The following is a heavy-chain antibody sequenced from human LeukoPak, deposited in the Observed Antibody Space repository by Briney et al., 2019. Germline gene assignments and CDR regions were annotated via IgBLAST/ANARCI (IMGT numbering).Heavy chain of an antibody. V-gene: IGHV3-21*01. D-gene: IGHD3-22*01. Sequence: GGSLRLSCAASGFTFSSYSMNWVRQAPGKGLEWVSSIISSSSYIYYADSVKGRFTISRDNAKNSLYLQMNSLRAEDTAVYYCARTYYYDSSGYYYVEYFQHWGQGTLVTVSS. CDR3: ARTYYYDSSGYYYVEYFQH. J-gene: IGHJ1*01. CDR1: GFTFSSYS. CDR2: IISSSSYI.